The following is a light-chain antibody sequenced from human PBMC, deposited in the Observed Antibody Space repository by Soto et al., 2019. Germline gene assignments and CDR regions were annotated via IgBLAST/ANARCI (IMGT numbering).Light chain of an antibody. V-gene: IGLV4-69*01. J-gene: IGLJ1*01. CDR1: SGHSSYA. Sequence: QPVLTQSPSASASLGASVKLTCTLSSGHSSYAIAWHQQQPEKGPRYLMKLNSDGSHNKGDGIPDRFSGSSSGAERYLTISSLQSEDESDYYCQTWVTGIYVFGTGTRSPS. CDR3: QTWVTGIYV. CDR2: LNSDGSH.